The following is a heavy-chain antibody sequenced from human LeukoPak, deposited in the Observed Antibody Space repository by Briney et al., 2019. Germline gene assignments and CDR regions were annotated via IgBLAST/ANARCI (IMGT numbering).Heavy chain of an antibody. CDR3: ARSQDGSGSYFYYFYIDV. V-gene: IGHV3-66*01. D-gene: IGHD3-10*01. CDR1: GFTVSSNY. CDR2: FYRGGST. J-gene: IGHJ6*03. Sequence: GESLRLSCAASGFTVSSNYMSWVRQAPGKGLEWVSIFYRGGSTYYADSVKGRFTVSRDNTKNILYLQMNSLRAEDTAVYYCARSQDGSGSYFYYFYIDVWGKGTTV.